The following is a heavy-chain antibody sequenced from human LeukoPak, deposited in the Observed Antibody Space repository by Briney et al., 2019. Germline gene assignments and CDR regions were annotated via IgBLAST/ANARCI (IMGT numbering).Heavy chain of an antibody. D-gene: IGHD6-19*01. CDR3: ARGEAVAGTDY. CDR2: ISVRSNYI. V-gene: IGHV3-21*01. Sequence: GGSLRLSCAASGYTFSSYSINWVRQAPGKGLEWVSSISVRSNYIYYADSVRGRFSISRDDARDSLYLQMNSLRAEDTAVYYCARGEAVAGTDYWGQGTQVTVSS. J-gene: IGHJ4*02. CDR1: GYTFSSYS.